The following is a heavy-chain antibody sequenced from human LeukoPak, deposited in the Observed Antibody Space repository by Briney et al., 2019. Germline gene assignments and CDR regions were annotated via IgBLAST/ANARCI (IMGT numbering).Heavy chain of an antibody. D-gene: IGHD2-2*01. Sequence: GGSLRVSCTASGYTITGYYMHWVRQAPGQGLEWVGWINANNDGSVYAEKVQGRVTMTRDTAINTAYMELSRLRSDDTAVYYCARKRGVGVDTNAFDMWGQGTMVTVSS. V-gene: IGHV1-2*02. CDR1: GYTITGYY. CDR2: INANNDGS. J-gene: IGHJ3*02. CDR3: ARKRGVGVDTNAFDM.